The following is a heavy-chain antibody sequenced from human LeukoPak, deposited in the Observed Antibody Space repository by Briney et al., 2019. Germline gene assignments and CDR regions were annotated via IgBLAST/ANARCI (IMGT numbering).Heavy chain of an antibody. J-gene: IGHJ4*02. CDR2: LQSDGNNR. D-gene: IGHD3-16*01. V-gene: IGHV3-30*02. CDR1: GFTLSRYA. CDR3: AKNWATYYFDY. Sequence: GGSLRLSCAASGFTLSRYAMHWVRQAPGKGLEWVAFLQSDGNNRYYADSVKGRFTISRDNSKNTLLLQMSSLRAEDTAVYYCAKNWATYYFDYWGQGTLVTVSS.